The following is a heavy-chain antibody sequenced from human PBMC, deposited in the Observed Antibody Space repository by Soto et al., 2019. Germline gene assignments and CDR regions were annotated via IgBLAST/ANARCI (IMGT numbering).Heavy chain of an antibody. CDR1: GFTFSSYG. Sequence: QVQLVESGGGVGQPGRSLRLSCAASGFTFSSYGMHWVRQAPGKGLEWVAGIWYDGSNKYYADSVNGRFTISRDNSKNTLYLQMNSLRAEDTAVYYCAFGGYDSSGKGDYGMGVWGQGTTVTVSS. CDR3: AFGGYDSSGKGDYGMGV. CDR2: IWYDGSNK. D-gene: IGHD3-22*01. V-gene: IGHV3-33*01. J-gene: IGHJ6*02.